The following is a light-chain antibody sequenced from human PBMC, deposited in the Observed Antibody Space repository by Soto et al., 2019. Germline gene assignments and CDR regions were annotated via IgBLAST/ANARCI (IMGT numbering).Light chain of an antibody. V-gene: IGKV3-11*01. CDR1: RSVSSY. Sequence: EIVFTQSPATLSLSPGERATLSCRASRSVSSYLAWYQQKPGQSPRLLIYDASNRATGIPARFSGSGSGTDFTLTISSLEPEDFAVYYCQQRSNWLWTFGQGTKVDIK. CDR3: QQRSNWLWT. J-gene: IGKJ1*01. CDR2: DAS.